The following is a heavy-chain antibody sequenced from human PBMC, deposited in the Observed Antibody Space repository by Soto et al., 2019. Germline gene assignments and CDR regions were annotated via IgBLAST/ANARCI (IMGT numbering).Heavy chain of an antibody. CDR1: GYTFTSYG. CDR2: ISAYNGNT. D-gene: IGHD3-22*01. Sequence: ASVKVSCKASGYTFTSYGISWVRQAPGQGLEWMGWISAYNGNTNYAQKLQGRVTMTTDTSTGTAYMERRSLRSDDTAMDYCAGVYSGRPRVNYYDSSGYYLGPIRYFDYWGQGTLVTVSS. CDR3: AGVYSGRPRVNYYDSSGYYLGPIRYFDY. J-gene: IGHJ4*02. V-gene: IGHV1-18*01.